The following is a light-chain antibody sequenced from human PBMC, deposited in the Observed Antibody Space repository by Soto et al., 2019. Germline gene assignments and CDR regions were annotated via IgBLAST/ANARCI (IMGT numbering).Light chain of an antibody. Sequence: QSVLTQPPSASGTPGQRVNMSCSGSSSNIVTYAVSWYQHLPGTAPKLLIYNDNQRPSGVPDRFSGSKSGTSASLAISGLQSADEADYYCSSWDDSLNGPVFGGGTK. V-gene: IGLV1-44*01. CDR1: SSNIVTYA. J-gene: IGLJ3*02. CDR2: NDN. CDR3: SSWDDSLNGPV.